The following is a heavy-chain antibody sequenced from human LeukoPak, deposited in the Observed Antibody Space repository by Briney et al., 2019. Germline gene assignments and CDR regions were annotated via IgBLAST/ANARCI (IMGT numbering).Heavy chain of an antibody. Sequence: SETLSLTCTVSDDSISDYYRGWIRQPPGKGLEWIGYFHNSGTSTYNPSLKSRVTISVDTSKNQFSLKLSSVTAADTAVYYCARAEGDYEADNWFDPWGQGTLVTVSS. J-gene: IGHJ5*02. CDR1: DDSISDYY. CDR3: ARAEGDYEADNWFDP. V-gene: IGHV4-59*01. D-gene: IGHD4-17*01. CDR2: FHNSGTS.